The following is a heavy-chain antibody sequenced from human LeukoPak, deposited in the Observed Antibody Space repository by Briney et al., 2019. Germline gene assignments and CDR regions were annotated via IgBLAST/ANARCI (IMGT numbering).Heavy chain of an antibody. CDR2: IYYSGST. J-gene: IGHJ4*02. V-gene: IGHV4-61*01. Sequence: SETLSLTCTVSGGSISSSSYYWGWIRQPPGKGLEWIGYIYYSGSTNYNPSLKSRVTISVDTSKNQFSLKLSSVTAADTAVYYCAREGLVGAIDYWGQGTLVTVSS. CDR1: GGSISSSSYY. D-gene: IGHD1-26*01. CDR3: AREGLVGAIDY.